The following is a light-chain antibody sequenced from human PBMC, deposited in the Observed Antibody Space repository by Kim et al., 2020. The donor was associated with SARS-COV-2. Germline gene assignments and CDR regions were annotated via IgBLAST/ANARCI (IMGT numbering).Light chain of an antibody. CDR2: DVT. Sequence: GQSITISCSGTSSDRGGYNFVSWYKQYLGKAPKLMIFDVTNRHSGVSNRFSASKSGNTASLTISGLQAEDEADYFCSSYSTSGTILFGGGTQLTVL. CDR1: SSDRGGYNF. V-gene: IGLV2-14*03. J-gene: IGLJ2*01. CDR3: SSYSTSGTIL.